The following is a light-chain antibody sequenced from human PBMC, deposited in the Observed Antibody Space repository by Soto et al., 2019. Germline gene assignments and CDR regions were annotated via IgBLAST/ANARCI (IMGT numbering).Light chain of an antibody. V-gene: IGKV2-28*01. J-gene: IGKJ2*01. CDR3: MQALQTPFF. CDR1: QSLLHSNGYNY. Sequence: DLVMTQSPLSLPVTPGEPASISCRSSQSLLHSNGYNYLDRYLQKPGQSPQLLIYLGSNRASGVPDRFSGSGSGTDFTLKISRVEAEDVGVYYCMQALQTPFFFGQGTKLEIK. CDR2: LGS.